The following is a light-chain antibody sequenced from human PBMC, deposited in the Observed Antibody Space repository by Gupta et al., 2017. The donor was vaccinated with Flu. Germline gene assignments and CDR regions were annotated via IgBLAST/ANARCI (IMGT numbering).Light chain of an antibody. CDR1: SSDIGSYDY. Sequence: QSALTQPASVSGSPGQSITIPCPGTSSDIGSYDYVSWYQQSPGRAPKLMIYDVSNRPSGISDRFSGSKSGNTASLTISGLQAEDEADYYCSSYSATGALALFGGGTKVTVL. CDR3: SSYSATGALAL. V-gene: IGLV2-14*01. CDR2: DVS. J-gene: IGLJ2*01.